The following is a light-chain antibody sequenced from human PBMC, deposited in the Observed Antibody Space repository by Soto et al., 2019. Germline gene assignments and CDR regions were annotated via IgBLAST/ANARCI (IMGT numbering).Light chain of an antibody. V-gene: IGLV2-14*01. CDR3: SSFTSSNTDV. CDR2: EVS. CDR1: SSDVGAYKY. J-gene: IGLJ1*01. Sequence: QSALTQLASVSGSPGQSITISCTGTSSDVGAYKYVSWYQQHPGKAPKLMIYEVSNRPSGISNRFSGSKSGNTASLTISGLQAEDEAEYYCSSFTSSNTDVFGTGTKLTVL.